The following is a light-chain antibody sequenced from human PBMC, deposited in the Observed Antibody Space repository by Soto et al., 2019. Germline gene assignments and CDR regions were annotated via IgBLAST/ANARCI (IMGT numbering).Light chain of an antibody. V-gene: IGLV2-8*01. Sequence: QSALTQPPSASGSPGQSVTISCTGSNVGEYDYVSWYQQHPGKAPKLMIHEVTKRPSGVPDRFSGSKSGNTASLTISGLQAEDEGDYYCSVYTRTSTYVFGTGTKLTVL. J-gene: IGLJ1*01. CDR2: EVT. CDR1: NVGEYDY. CDR3: SVYTRTSTYV.